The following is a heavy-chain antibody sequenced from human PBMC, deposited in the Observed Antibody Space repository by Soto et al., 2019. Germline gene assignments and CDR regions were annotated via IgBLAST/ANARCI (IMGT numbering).Heavy chain of an antibody. CDR1: GFTFSSYA. J-gene: IGHJ4*02. Sequence: QVQLVESGGGVVQPGRSLRLSCAACGFTFSSYAMHWIRQAPGKGLEWVAVISFDGSSKYYADSVRGRFTSSRDNSKNTLFLQMNSLRAEDTAVYYCARDSMIVLVPTERGEGDSFEYWGQGTLVIVSS. D-gene: IGHD3-22*01. V-gene: IGHV3-30-3*01. CDR2: ISFDGSSK. CDR3: ARDSMIVLVPTERGEGDSFEY.